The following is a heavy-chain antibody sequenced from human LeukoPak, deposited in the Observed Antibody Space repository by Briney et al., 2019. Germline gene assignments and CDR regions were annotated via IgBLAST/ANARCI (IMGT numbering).Heavy chain of an antibody. CDR1: GGSFSRYY. CDR2: ISDSGSS. D-gene: IGHD4-17*01. J-gene: IGHJ3*02. Sequence: SETLSLTCTVSGGSFSRYYWSWIRQPPGKGLEWIGYISDSGSSNYNPSLNSRVTISVDTSKNQFSLELSSVTAADTAVYYCARWSYLTVTTVVAFDIWGQGTMVTVSS. CDR3: ARWSYLTVTTVVAFDI. V-gene: IGHV4-59*01.